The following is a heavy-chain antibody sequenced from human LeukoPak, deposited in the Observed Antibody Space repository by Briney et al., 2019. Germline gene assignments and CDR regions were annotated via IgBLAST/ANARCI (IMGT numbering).Heavy chain of an antibody. CDR1: GYTFTNYD. CDR2: MNPNSGST. D-gene: IGHD6-13*01. J-gene: IGHJ3*02. V-gene: IGHV1-8*01. Sequence: ASVKVSCKASGYTFTNYDFNWMRQATGQGLEWMGWMNPNSGSTGYAQKFQGRVTMTRDTSISTAYMELSSLTSEDTAVYYCARAAGGAAAADDPLDIWGQGTTVTVS. CDR3: ARAAGGAAAADDPLDI.